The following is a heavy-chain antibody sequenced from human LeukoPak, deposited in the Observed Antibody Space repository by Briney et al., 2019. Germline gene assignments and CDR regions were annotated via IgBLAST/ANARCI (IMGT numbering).Heavy chain of an antibody. CDR1: GGSVSSSSCY. Sequence: SETLSLTCTVSGGSVSSSSCYWGWIRQPPGEGLWWSGIIYYSGGTYYNPSLKSRVTISVDTSKNKFSLKRSSVTAADTAVYYSARRAFTKGLKYYYGSDARTKTNNYYYYMDVWGKGTTVTISS. CDR3: ARRAFTKGLKYYYGSDARTKTNNYYYYMDV. CDR2: IYYSGGT. D-gene: IGHD3-10*01. V-gene: IGHV4-39*01. J-gene: IGHJ6*03.